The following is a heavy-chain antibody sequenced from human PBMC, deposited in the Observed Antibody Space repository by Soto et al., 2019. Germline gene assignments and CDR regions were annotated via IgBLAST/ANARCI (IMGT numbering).Heavy chain of an antibody. V-gene: IGHV4-34*01. CDR1: GGSFSGYY. Sequence: QVQLQQWGAGLLKPSETLSLTCAVYGGSFSGYYWSWIRQPPGKGLEWIGEINHSGSTNYNPSLKSRVTISVDTSNNQFSLKLSSVTAADTAVYYCAGGYSYGRLFDYWGQGTLVTVSS. CDR2: INHSGST. D-gene: IGHD5-18*01. CDR3: AGGYSYGRLFDY. J-gene: IGHJ4*02.